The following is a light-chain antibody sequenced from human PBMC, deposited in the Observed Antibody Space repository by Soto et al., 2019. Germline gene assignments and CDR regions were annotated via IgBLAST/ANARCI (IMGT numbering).Light chain of an antibody. V-gene: IGKV3-11*01. Sequence: EIVLTQSPATLSLSPGERATLSCRASQSVSSYLAWYHQQTGQPPRRLIYDAATSGTGVPARFIGGGSGTDFSILISTLEPEDVAVFYCRQRTNRPTWTFGHGTKVEIK. CDR1: QSVSSY. CDR2: DAA. J-gene: IGKJ1*01. CDR3: RQRTNRPTWT.